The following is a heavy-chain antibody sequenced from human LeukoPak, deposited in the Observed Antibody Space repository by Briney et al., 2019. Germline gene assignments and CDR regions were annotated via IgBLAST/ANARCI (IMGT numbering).Heavy chain of an antibody. Sequence: GGSLRLSCAASGFTFSDYGMHWVRQAPGKGLEWMAFIRYDGSSKYYAESLKGRFAISRDNSKNTLYLQMNSPRPEDTAVYYCAKDFRGYMDVWGKGTTVTGSS. CDR3: AKDFRGYMDV. CDR2: IRYDGSSK. CDR1: GFTFSDYG. V-gene: IGHV3-30*02. J-gene: IGHJ6*03.